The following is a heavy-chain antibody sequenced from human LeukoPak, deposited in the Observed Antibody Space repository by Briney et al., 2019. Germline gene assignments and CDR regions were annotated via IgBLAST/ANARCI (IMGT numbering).Heavy chain of an antibody. CDR3: ARLRPLLDQLLYFAFDS. Sequence: SETLSLTCSVSNGSISSHFWTWVRQPPGKGLEWVGHIHYSGSTNYNPSLKSRVTMSLDTSKNQFSLKLASVTAADTAIFYCARLRPLLDQLLYFAFDSWGQGTLVTVSS. D-gene: IGHD2-2*02. CDR2: IHYSGST. CDR1: NGSISSHF. J-gene: IGHJ4*02. V-gene: IGHV4-59*11.